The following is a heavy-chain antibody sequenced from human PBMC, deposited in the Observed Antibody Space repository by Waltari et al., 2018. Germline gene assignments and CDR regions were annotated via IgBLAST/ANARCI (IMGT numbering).Heavy chain of an antibody. CDR3: AGTTWRFGNNIDS. Sequence: QVDLQQAGPGLVRPSETLSLTCSVSGCFLRSHYWSWIRQSPGKGLEWIGFIYYGGDKNYNPSFKSRVTISVDTSKSQVSLVLTSVTAADTAVYFCAGTTWRFGNNIDSWGQGTLVTVSS. CDR1: GCFLRSHY. J-gene: IGHJ4*02. V-gene: IGHV4-59*11. D-gene: IGHD3-3*01. CDR2: IYYGGDK.